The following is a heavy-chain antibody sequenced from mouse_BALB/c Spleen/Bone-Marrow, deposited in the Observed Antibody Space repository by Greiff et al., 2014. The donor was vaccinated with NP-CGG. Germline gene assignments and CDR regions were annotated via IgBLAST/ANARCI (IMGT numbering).Heavy chain of an antibody. CDR2: INPSNGRT. D-gene: IGHD1-2*01. CDR3: ARHATATYWFAY. V-gene: IGHV1S81*02. CDR1: GYTFTSYW. J-gene: IGHJ3*01. Sequence: VQLQQSGAELVKPGASVKLSCKASGYTFTSYWMHWVKQRPGQGLEWIGEINPSNGRTNYNEKFKSKATLTVDKSSSTAYMQLSSLTSEDSAVYYCARHATATYWFAYWGQGTLVTVSA.